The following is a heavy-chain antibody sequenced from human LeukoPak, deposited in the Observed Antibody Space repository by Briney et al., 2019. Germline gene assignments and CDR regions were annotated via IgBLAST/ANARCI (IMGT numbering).Heavy chain of an antibody. Sequence: SQTLSLTCTVSGGPISSGSYYWSWIRQPAGKGLEWIGRIYTSGSTNYNPSLKSRVTISVDTSKNQFSLKLSSVTAADTAVYYCAITYYNYVWGSYRYDDYWGQGTLVTVSS. CDR1: GGPISSGSYY. CDR2: IYTSGST. V-gene: IGHV4-61*02. J-gene: IGHJ4*02. D-gene: IGHD3-16*02. CDR3: AITYYNYVWGSYRYDDY.